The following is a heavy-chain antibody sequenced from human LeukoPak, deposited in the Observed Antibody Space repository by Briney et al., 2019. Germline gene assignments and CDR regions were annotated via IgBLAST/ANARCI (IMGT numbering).Heavy chain of an antibody. CDR2: ISSSSYI. D-gene: IGHD2-15*01. CDR3: ARGRHCSGGSCYSDY. CDR1: GFTFSSYS. V-gene: IGHV3-21*01. J-gene: IGHJ4*02. Sequence: GGSLRLSCAASGFTFSSYSMNWVRQAPGKGLEWVSSISSSSYIYYADSVKGRFTISRDNAKNSLYLQMNSLRAEDTAVYYCARGRHCSGGSCYSDYWGQGTLVTVSS.